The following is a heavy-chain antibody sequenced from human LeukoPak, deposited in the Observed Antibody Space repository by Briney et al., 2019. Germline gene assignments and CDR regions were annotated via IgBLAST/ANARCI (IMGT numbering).Heavy chain of an antibody. Sequence: GASVKVSCKASGYTFTSYDINWVRQATGQGLEWMGWISAYNGNTNYAQKLQGRVTMTTDTSTSTAYMELRSLRSDDTAVYYCARVHSVVGATTSWFDPWGQGTLVTVSS. J-gene: IGHJ5*02. CDR3: ARVHSVVGATTSWFDP. CDR1: GYTFTSYD. D-gene: IGHD1-26*01. V-gene: IGHV1-18*01. CDR2: ISAYNGNT.